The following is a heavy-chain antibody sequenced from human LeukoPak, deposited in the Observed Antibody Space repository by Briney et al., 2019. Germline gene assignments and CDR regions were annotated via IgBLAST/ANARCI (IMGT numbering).Heavy chain of an antibody. CDR1: GGSISSSSYY. V-gene: IGHV4-39*01. Sequence: PSETLSLTCTVPGGSISSSSYYWGWIRQPPGKGLEWIGSIYYSGSTYYNPSLKSRVTISVDTSKNQFSLKLSSVTAADTAVYYCNIVGATTGTDWGQGTLVTVSS. CDR2: IYYSGST. J-gene: IGHJ4*02. CDR3: NIVGATTGTD. D-gene: IGHD1-26*01.